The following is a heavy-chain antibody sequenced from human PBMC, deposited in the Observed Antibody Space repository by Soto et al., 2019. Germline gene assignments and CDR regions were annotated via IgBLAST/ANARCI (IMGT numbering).Heavy chain of an antibody. J-gene: IGHJ5*02. Sequence: SETLSLTCTVSGGSISSGGYYWSWIRQHPGKGLEWIGYIYYSGSTYYNPSLKSRVTISVDTSKNQFSLKLSSVTAADTAVYYCARAESGYDYGSSGCFDPWGQGTLVTVSS. V-gene: IGHV4-31*03. CDR2: IYYSGST. CDR1: GGSISSGGYY. CDR3: ARAESGYDYGSSGCFDP. D-gene: IGHD5-12*01.